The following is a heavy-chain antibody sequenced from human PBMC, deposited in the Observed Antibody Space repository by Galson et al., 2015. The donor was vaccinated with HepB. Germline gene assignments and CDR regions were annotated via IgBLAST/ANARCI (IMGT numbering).Heavy chain of an antibody. CDR1: GFTFSSFW. J-gene: IGHJ4*02. CDR2: INQDGSDK. D-gene: IGHD3-10*01. V-gene: IGHV3-7*03. Sequence: SLRLSCAASGFTFSSFWMSWVRQGPGKGLQWVAKINQDGSDKYCVDSVKGRFTVSRDNARNSLYLQMKSLRVEDTAVYYCARYASGSYHFDYWGQGTLVTVSS. CDR3: ARYASGSYHFDY.